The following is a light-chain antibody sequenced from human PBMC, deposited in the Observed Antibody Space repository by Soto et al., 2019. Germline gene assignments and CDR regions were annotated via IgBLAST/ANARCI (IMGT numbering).Light chain of an antibody. CDR1: RSDIGSYNY. V-gene: IGLV2-14*01. CDR3: ISYTGSSTSYV. Sequence: QSVLTQPASVSGSPGQSITISCSGTRSDIGSYNYVAWYQFPGKTPKILIYGVSNRPSGVSSRFSGSKSGNTASLTISGLQAEDEADYYCISYTGSSTSYVFGSGTKLTVL. J-gene: IGLJ1*01. CDR2: GVS.